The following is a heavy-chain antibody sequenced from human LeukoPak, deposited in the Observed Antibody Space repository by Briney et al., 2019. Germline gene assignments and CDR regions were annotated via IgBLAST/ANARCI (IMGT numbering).Heavy chain of an antibody. V-gene: IGHV1-46*01. CDR2: INPSGGST. J-gene: IGHJ5*02. Sequence: ASVKVSCKASGYTFTSYYMHWVRQAPGQGLEWMGIINPSGGSTSYAQKFQGRVTMTRDMSTSTDYMELSSLRSEDTAVHYCARDNSVEDTAWWFDPWGQGTLVTVSS. CDR3: ARDNSVEDTAWWFDP. D-gene: IGHD4-23*01. CDR1: GYTFTSYY.